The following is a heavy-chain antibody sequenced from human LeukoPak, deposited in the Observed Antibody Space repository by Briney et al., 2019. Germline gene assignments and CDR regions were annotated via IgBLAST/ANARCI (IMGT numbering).Heavy chain of an antibody. Sequence: ASVKVSCKASGYIFTSYAMHWVRQAPGQRLEWMGWINAGNGNTKYSQKFQGRVTFTRDTSASTAYMELSSLTSEDMAVFYCARGGPNSGGWTLDHWGQGTLVSVSS. J-gene: IGHJ4*02. V-gene: IGHV1-3*03. CDR1: GYIFTSYA. CDR2: INAGNGNT. D-gene: IGHD6-19*01. CDR3: ARGGPNSGGWTLDH.